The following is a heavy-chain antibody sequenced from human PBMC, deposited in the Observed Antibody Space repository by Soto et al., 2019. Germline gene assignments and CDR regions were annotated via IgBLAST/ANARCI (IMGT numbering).Heavy chain of an antibody. CDR1: GGSISSSSYY. J-gene: IGHJ5*02. D-gene: IGHD3-10*01. Sequence: PSETLSLTCTVSGGSISSSSYYWGWIRQPPGNGLEWIGTVYFSGTTYYNPSLRSRVTISVDTSKNQFSLRLSSVTAADTSVYYCARGDFSSGSYYNPTPTWFDPWGQGTLVTVSS. V-gene: IGHV4-39*01. CDR3: ARGDFSSGSYYNPTPTWFDP. CDR2: VYFSGTT.